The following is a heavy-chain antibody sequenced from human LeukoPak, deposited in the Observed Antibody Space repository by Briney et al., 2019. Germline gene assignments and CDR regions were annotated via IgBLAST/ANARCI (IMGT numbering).Heavy chain of an antibody. J-gene: IGHJ4*02. Sequence: GGSLRLSCAASGFTFSSYSMNWVRQAPGKGLEWVSSISSSSSYIYYADSVKGRFTISRDNAKNSLYLQMNSLRAEDTAVYYXXXXXYSGYGWPGYWGQGTLVTVSS. CDR3: XXXXYSGYGWPGY. CDR1: GFTFSSYS. CDR2: ISSSSSYI. V-gene: IGHV3-21*01. D-gene: IGHD5-12*01.